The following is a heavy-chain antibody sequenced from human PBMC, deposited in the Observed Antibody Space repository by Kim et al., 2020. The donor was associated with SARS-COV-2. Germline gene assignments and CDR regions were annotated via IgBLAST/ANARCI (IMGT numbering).Heavy chain of an antibody. CDR3: AVAGGSGSYTFYGMDV. Sequence: SQTLSLTCAISGDSVSSNSAAWNWIRQSPSRGLEWLGRTYYRSKWYNDYAVSVKSRITINPDTSKNQFSLQLNSVTPEDTAVYYCAVAGGSGSYTFYGMDVWGQGTTVTVSS. CDR2: TYYRSKWYN. J-gene: IGHJ6*02. D-gene: IGHD3-10*01. V-gene: IGHV6-1*01. CDR1: GDSVSSNSAA.